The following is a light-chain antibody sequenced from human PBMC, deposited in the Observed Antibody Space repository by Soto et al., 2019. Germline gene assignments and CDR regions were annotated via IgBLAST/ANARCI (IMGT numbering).Light chain of an antibody. CDR1: QSIDNRY. Sequence: EIVLTQSPGTLSSSPGERATLSCRASQSIDNRYLAWYQHKPGQAPKLLIYATSSRATGIPDRFGGSGSGTDFTLTINRLEPEDLAVYYCQQYFGSSWPFGQGTKVDIK. J-gene: IGKJ1*01. CDR2: ATS. V-gene: IGKV3-20*01. CDR3: QQYFGSSWP.